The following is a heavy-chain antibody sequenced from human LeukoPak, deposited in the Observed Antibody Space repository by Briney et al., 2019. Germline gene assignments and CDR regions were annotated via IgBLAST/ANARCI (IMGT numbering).Heavy chain of an antibody. J-gene: IGHJ4*02. CDR1: GGSISSYY. CDR3: ARAGRTDGYKSYFDY. CDR2: IYYGGST. D-gene: IGHD5-24*01. Sequence: SETLSLTCTVSGGSISSYYWNWIRQPPGKGLEWIGYIYYGGSTNYNPSLKSRVTISVDTSKNQFSLTLSSVTAADTAVYYCARAGRTDGYKSYFDYWGQGTLVTVSS. V-gene: IGHV4-59*01.